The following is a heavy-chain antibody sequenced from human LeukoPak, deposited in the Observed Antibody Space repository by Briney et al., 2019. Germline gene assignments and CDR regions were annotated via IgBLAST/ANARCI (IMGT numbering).Heavy chain of an antibody. V-gene: IGHV4-59*01. Sequence: PSETLSLTCTVSGGSISSYYWSWIRQPPGKGLEWIGYIYYSGRTNYNPSLKSRVTISVDTSKNQFSLKLSSVTAADTAVYYCAGLTIFGVVIIYWGQGTLVTVSS. D-gene: IGHD3-3*01. CDR2: IYYSGRT. CDR3: AGLTIFGVVIIY. J-gene: IGHJ4*02. CDR1: GGSISSYY.